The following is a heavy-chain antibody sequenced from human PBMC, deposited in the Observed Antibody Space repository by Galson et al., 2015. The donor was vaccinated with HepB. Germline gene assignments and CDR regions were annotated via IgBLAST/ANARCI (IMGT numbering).Heavy chain of an antibody. CDR3: AREVDGSFYGSLGFDY. J-gene: IGHJ4*02. D-gene: IGHD4-17*01. Sequence: SLRLSCAASGFTFSSYAMHWVRQAPGKGLEWVAVISYDGSNKYYADSVKGRFTISRDNSKNTLYLQMNSLRAEDTAVYYCAREVDGSFYGSLGFDYWGQGTLVTVSS. V-gene: IGHV3-30*04. CDR2: ISYDGSNK. CDR1: GFTFSSYA.